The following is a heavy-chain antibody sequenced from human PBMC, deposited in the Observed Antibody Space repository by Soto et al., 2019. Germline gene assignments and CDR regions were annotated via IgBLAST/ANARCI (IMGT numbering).Heavy chain of an antibody. CDR2: IMPIFRTP. D-gene: IGHD5-12*01. V-gene: IGHV1-69*12. Sequence: QVQLEQSGAEVKKPGSSVKVSCKASGGTFSNSAISWVRQAPGQGLEWMGGIMPIFRTPDYAQKFQGRVTVTADXSTXTAXRELSGLRSDDTAVYYCARDKDRLQLGGNYYYILDVWGQGTTVTVAS. CDR1: GGTFSNSA. J-gene: IGHJ6*02. CDR3: ARDKDRLQLGGNYYYILDV.